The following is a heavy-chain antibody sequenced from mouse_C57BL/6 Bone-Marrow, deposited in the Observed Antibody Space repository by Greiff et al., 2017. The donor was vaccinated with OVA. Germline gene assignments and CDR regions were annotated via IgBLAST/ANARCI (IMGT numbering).Heavy chain of an antibody. CDR1: GFTFSDFY. J-gene: IGHJ4*01. CDR2: SRNKANDYTT. Sequence: EVKVVESGGGLVQSGRSLRLSCATSGFTFSDFYMEWVRQAPGKGLEWIAASRNKANDYTTEYSASVKGRFIVSRDTSQSILYLQMNALRAEDTAIYYCAVFYYYAMDYWGQGTSVTVSS. V-gene: IGHV7-1*01. CDR3: AVFYYYAMDY.